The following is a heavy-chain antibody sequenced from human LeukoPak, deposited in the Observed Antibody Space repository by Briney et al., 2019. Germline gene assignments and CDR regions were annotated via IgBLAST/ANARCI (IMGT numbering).Heavy chain of an antibody. CDR2: MDYSGST. CDR1: GASISSGSYH. J-gene: IGHJ3*02. V-gene: IGHV4-39*07. D-gene: IGHD3-10*01. CDR3: ARDVNTMVRGVLVDAFDI. Sequence: SETLSLTCTVSGASISSGSYHWGWIRQPPGKGLEWIGSMDYSGSTYYNPSLKSRVTISVDTSKNQFSLKLSSVTAADTAVYYCARDVNTMVRGVLVDAFDIWGQGTMVTVSS.